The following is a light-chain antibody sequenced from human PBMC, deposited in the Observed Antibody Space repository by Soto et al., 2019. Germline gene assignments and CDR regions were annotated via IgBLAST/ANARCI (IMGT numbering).Light chain of an antibody. CDR2: GNS. V-gene: IGLV1-40*01. CDR1: SSNIGAGYD. J-gene: IGLJ3*02. Sequence: QSVLTQPPSVSGAPGQRVTISCTGSSSNIGAGYDVHWYQQLPGTAPKLLIYGNSNRPSGVPDRFSGSKSGTSASLAITGLQAEDEAEYYCFLSYSGARVFGGGTKLTVL. CDR3: FLSYSGARV.